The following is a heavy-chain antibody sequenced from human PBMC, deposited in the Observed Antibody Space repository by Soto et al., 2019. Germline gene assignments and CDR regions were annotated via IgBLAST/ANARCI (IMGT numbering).Heavy chain of an antibody. V-gene: IGHV4-30-4*08. CDR3: ARGLSGDNIDF. CDR1: GGSVSSGGYY. J-gene: IGHJ4*02. Sequence: SETLSLTCTVSGGSVSSGGYYWSWIRQPPGEGLEWIGHIYNSGSTYSNPSLRGRVTISVDTSKSQFSLKLSSVTAADTAVYYSARGLSGDNIDFSGQGNLVTVS. CDR2: IYNSGST. D-gene: IGHD1-26*01.